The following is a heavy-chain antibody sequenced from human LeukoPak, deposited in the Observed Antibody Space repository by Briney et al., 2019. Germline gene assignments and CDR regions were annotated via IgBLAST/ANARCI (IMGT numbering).Heavy chain of an antibody. CDR2: INPSGGST. CDR3: ARLGSGSYLQGT. CDR1: GYTFTSYY. V-gene: IGHV1-46*01. D-gene: IGHD1-26*01. J-gene: IGHJ5*02. Sequence: GASVKVSCKASGYTFTSYYMHWVRQAPGQGLEGMGIINPSGGSTSYAQKFQGRVTMTRDMSTSTVYMELSSLRSEDTAVYYCARLGSGSYLQGTWGQGTLVTVSS.